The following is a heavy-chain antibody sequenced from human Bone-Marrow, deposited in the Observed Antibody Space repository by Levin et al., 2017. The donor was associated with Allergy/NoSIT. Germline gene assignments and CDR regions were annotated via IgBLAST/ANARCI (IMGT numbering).Heavy chain of an antibody. CDR3: AKLRLGELSLGGVDY. J-gene: IGHJ4*02. CDR1: GFTFSSYA. CDR2: ISGSGGST. V-gene: IGHV3-23*01. D-gene: IGHD3-16*02. Sequence: GESLKISCAASGFTFSSYAMSWVRQAPGKGLEWVSAISGSGGSTYYADSVKGRFTISRDNSKNTLYLQMNSLRAEDTAVYYCAKLRLGELSLGGVDYWGQGTLVTVSS.